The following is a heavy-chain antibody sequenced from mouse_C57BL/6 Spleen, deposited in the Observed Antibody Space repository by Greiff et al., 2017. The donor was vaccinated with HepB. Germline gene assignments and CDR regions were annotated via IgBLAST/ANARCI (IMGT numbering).Heavy chain of an antibody. V-gene: IGHV14-4*01. CDR2: IDPENGDT. J-gene: IGHJ2*01. D-gene: IGHD1-1*01. CDR1: GFNIKDDY. CDR3: TTDYGSRYYFDY. Sequence: VQLQQSGAELVRPGASVKLSCTASGFNIKDDYMHWVKQRPEQGLEWIGWIDPENGDTEYASKFQGKATITADTSSNTAYLQLSSLTSEDTAVYYCTTDYGSRYYFDYWGQGTTRTVSS.